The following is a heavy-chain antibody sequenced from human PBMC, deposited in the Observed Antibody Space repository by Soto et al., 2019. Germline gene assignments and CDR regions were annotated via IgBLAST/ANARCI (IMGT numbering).Heavy chain of an antibody. D-gene: IGHD2-2*01. V-gene: IGHV3-23*01. CDR2: LSGIGIGK. CDR1: GFSVTSYA. Sequence: GGSLRISCAASGFSVTSYAMSWLLQAPGKELEWVSVLSGIGIGKDYADSVKGRFTISRDNSRNTLYLQMSGLRVEDTAVYYCAKDRYCSATSCQDFGSWGQGTPVTVSS. J-gene: IGHJ4*02. CDR3: AKDRYCSATSCQDFGS.